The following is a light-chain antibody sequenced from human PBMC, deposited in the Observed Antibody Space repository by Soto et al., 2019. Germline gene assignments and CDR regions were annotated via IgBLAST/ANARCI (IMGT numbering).Light chain of an antibody. Sequence: DIQMTQSPSSLSASVGDRVSITCRASQSISTYLNWFHQKPGEAPNLLIYAASTLQSGVPARFSGSGYGTDLTLTISNLQPEDFATYYCQQSYDHPVTFGQGTRLDI. CDR1: QSISTY. CDR3: QQSYDHPVT. CDR2: AAS. V-gene: IGKV1-39*01. J-gene: IGKJ5*01.